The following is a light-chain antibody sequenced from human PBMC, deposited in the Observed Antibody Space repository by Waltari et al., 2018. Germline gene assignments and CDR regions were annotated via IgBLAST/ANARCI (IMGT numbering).Light chain of an antibody. CDR3: QTTLSNFRT. CDR2: DSS. V-gene: IGKV1-39*01. Sequence: DIQITESPSSLSASVGDSVTIACRASQRISSYLNSYQQKPGQAAKLLIYDSSSLASDVPSRFSRSSFDTDFSFSITSLQPEDFAVYCCQTTLSNFRTFDAGPKVDVK. CDR1: QRISSY. J-gene: IGKJ4*02.